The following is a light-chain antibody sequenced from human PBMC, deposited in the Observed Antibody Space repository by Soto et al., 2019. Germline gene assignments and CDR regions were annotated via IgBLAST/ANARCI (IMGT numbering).Light chain of an antibody. CDR3: QQYKTLWT. Sequence: DIQMTQSPSTVSASVGDRVTITCRASQSVNDRVAWYQQRPGKAPTLLITQASILVKGLPSGISGSGYGTEFTLTISSLQPDDFATYFCQQYKTLWTFGQGTRVDLK. V-gene: IGKV1-5*03. J-gene: IGKJ1*01. CDR1: QSVNDR. CDR2: QAS.